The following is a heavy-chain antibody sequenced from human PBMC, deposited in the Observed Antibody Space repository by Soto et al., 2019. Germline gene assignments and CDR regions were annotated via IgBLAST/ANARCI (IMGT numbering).Heavy chain of an antibody. V-gene: IGHV5-51*01. CDR1: GYSFTSYW. Sequence: GESLKISCKGSGYSFTSYWIGWVRQMPGKGLEWMGIIYPGDSDTRYSPSFQGQVTISADKSISTAYLQWSSLKASDTAMYYCARLGYFIGGSCYSYYYLDVCGKGTSVTVSS. D-gene: IGHD2-15*01. J-gene: IGHJ6*03. CDR2: IYPGDSDT. CDR3: ARLGYFIGGSCYSYYYLDV.